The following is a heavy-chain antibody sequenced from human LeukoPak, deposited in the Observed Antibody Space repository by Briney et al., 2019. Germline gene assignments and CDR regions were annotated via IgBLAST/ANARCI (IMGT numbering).Heavy chain of an antibody. D-gene: IGHD4-17*01. J-gene: IGHJ6*02. CDR3: AREDPQTTVPEGMDV. V-gene: IGHV4-59*01. CDR2: IYYSGST. Sequence: SETLSLTCTVSGGSISHYYWSWIRQSPGKGLEWIGYIYYSGSTNYNPSLKSRVTISVDTSRNQFSLQLRSVTAADTAVYCCAREDPQTTVPEGMDVWGQGTTVIVSS. CDR1: GGSISHYY.